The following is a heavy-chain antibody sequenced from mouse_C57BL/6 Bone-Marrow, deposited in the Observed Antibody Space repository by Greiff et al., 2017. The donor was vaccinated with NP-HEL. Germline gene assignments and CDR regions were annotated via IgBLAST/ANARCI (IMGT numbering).Heavy chain of an antibody. CDR1: GYAFSSYW. J-gene: IGHJ2*01. CDR3: ATDGYYVFDY. V-gene: IGHV1-80*01. D-gene: IGHD2-3*01. CDR2: IYPGDGDT. Sequence: QVQLQQSGAELVKPGASVKISCTASGYAFSSYWMNWVKQRPGKGLAWIGLIYPGDGDTNYNGKFKGKATLTADKSSSTAYMQLSSLTSEDSAVYFCATDGYYVFDYWGQGTTLTVSS.